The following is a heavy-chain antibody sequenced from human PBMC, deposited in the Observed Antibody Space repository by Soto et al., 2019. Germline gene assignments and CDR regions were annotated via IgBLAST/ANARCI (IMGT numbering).Heavy chain of an antibody. CDR1: GYSFTTYG. V-gene: IGHV1-18*01. D-gene: IGHD3-10*01. Sequence: QVQLVQSGAELKKPGASVKVTCKASGYSFTTYGLSWVRQAPGQGLEWMGWISTYNGNTKYARRFQGRVTMTTDTYTTRAYMELRSLRSDDTAVYFCASDRHIPSGGANWFAPWGQGTVVTVSS. CDR2: ISTYNGNT. J-gene: IGHJ5*02. CDR3: ASDRHIPSGGANWFAP.